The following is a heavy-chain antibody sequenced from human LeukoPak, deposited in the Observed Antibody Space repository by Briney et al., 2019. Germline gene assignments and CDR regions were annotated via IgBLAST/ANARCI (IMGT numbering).Heavy chain of an antibody. J-gene: IGHJ3*02. CDR3: AKEGPRTGFDAFDI. CDR1: GFTFSSYG. Sequence: GGSLRLSCAASGFTFSSYGMHWVRQAPGKGLEWVAVISYDGSNKYYADSVKGRFTISRDNSKNTLYLQMNSPRAEDTAVYYCAKEGPRTGFDAFDIWGQGTMVTVSS. V-gene: IGHV3-30*18. D-gene: IGHD3-9*01. CDR2: ISYDGSNK.